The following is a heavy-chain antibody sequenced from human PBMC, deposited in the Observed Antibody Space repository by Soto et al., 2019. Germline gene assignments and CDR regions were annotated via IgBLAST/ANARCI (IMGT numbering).Heavy chain of an antibody. J-gene: IGHJ4*02. CDR2: IDPSDSQT. V-gene: IGHV5-10-1*01. CDR3: ARKKRIAVAGPFDY. D-gene: IGHD6-19*01. Sequence: PGPLPKHSCTQSGYSFSVYWICRVIKMPGKGLEWMGRIDPSDSQTYYSPSFRGHVTISAAKSITTVCLQWSSLIAEDTAVYYCARKKRIAVAGPFDYWGQGTLVTVSS. CDR1: GYSFSVYW.